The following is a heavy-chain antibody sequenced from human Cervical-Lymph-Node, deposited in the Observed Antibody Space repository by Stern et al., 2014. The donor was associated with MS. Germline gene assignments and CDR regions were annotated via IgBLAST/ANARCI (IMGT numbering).Heavy chain of an antibody. J-gene: IGHJ5*02. D-gene: IGHD3-9*01. CDR1: GYTFTGSY. CDR2: INPNSGDT. V-gene: IGHV1-2*02. Sequence: DQLVESGAEVKKPGASVKVSCKASGYTFTGSYMHWVRQAPGQGLEYMAWINPNSGDTYYAPNFQGRLAVTRDTSTSTVYMDLSRLISVDTAVYYWARDLTGQAAGAWGRGTLVTVSS. CDR3: ARDLTGQAAGA.